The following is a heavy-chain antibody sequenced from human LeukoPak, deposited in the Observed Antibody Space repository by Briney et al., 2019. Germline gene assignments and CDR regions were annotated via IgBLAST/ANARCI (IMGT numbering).Heavy chain of an antibody. Sequence: PGGSLRLSCAASGFSFSSYSMNWVRQAPGKGLEWISYISSGRLTICYADSVKGRFTISRDNTAKSLYLQMSSLRDEDTAVYYCARGGSTMVRGVLDSWGQGALVTVSS. CDR2: ISSGRLTI. V-gene: IGHV3-48*02. CDR1: GFSFSSYS. CDR3: ARGGSTMVRGVLDS. J-gene: IGHJ4*02. D-gene: IGHD3-10*01.